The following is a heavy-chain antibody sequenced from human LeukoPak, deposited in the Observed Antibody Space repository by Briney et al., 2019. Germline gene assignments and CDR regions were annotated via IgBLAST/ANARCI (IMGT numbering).Heavy chain of an antibody. J-gene: IGHJ6*02. Sequence: ASVNVSCKVSGYTLTELSMHWVRQAPGKGLEWMGGFDPEDGETIYAQKFQGRVTMTEDTSTDTACMELSSLRSEDTAVYYCATSITGTTGGMDVWGQGTTVTVSS. CDR1: GYTLTELS. CDR2: FDPEDGET. D-gene: IGHD1-7*01. CDR3: ATSITGTTGGMDV. V-gene: IGHV1-24*01.